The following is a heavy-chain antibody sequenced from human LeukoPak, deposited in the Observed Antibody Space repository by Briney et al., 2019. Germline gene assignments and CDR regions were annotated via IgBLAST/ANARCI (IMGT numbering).Heavy chain of an antibody. Sequence: PSETLSLTCTVSGGSISSYYWSWIRQSAGKGLEWIGRIYTSGSTNYNPSLKSRVTMSVDTSKNQFSLKLSSVTAADTAVYYCARGVTYYDFWSGYYRISWFDPWGQGTLVTVSS. J-gene: IGHJ5*02. CDR2: IYTSGST. CDR3: ARGVTYYDFWSGYYRISWFDP. V-gene: IGHV4-4*07. CDR1: GGSISSYY. D-gene: IGHD3-3*01.